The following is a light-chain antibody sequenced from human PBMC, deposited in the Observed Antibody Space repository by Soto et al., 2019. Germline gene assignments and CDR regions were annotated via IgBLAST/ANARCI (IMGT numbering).Light chain of an antibody. CDR1: QDISNY. V-gene: IGKV1-33*01. J-gene: IGKJ4*01. CDR3: QQYDNLRV. Sequence: IQLTQSPSSLSASVGDRATITCQASQDISNYLNWYQQKPGKAPKLLIYDASNLETGVPSRFSGSGSGTDFTFTISSLQPEDIATYYCQQYDNLRVFGGGTKVDIK. CDR2: DAS.